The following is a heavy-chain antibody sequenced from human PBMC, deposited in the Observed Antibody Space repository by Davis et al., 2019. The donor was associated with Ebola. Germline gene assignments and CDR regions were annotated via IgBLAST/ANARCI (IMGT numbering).Heavy chain of an antibody. CDR3: ARIRIAAAGTGWFDP. J-gene: IGHJ5*02. Sequence: SGPTLVKLTQTLTLTCTFPGFSLSTSGMCVSWIRQPPGKALEWLARIDWDDDKYYSTSLKTRLTISKDTSKNQVVLTMTNMDPVDTATYYCARIRIAAAGTGWFDPWGQGTLVTVSS. CDR2: IDWDDDK. V-gene: IGHV2-70*11. CDR1: GFSLSTSGMC. D-gene: IGHD6-13*01.